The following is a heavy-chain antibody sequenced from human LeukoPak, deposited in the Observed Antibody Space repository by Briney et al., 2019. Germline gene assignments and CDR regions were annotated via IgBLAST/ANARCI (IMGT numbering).Heavy chain of an antibody. CDR1: GGSISSSSYY. Sequence: SETLSLTCTVSGGSISSSSYYWGWIRQPPGKGLEWIGSIYYGGSTYYNPSLKSRVTISVDTSKNQFSLKLSSVTAADTAVYYCARDLGAVGPLRAPSWGQGTLVTVSS. V-gene: IGHV4-39*07. J-gene: IGHJ5*02. D-gene: IGHD3-10*01. CDR3: ARDLGAVGPLRAPS. CDR2: IYYGGST.